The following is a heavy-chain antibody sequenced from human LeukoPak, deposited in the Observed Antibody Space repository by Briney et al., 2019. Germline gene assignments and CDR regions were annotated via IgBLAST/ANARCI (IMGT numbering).Heavy chain of an antibody. V-gene: IGHV5-51*01. CDR3: ARRMGPWAFDI. D-gene: IGHD5-24*01. CDR1: GYSFTSYW. CDR2: IYPGDSDT. J-gene: IGHJ3*02. Sequence: GASLKISFQGSGYSFTSYWIGWVRQMPGKGLEWMGIIYPGDSDTRYSPSFQGQVTISADKSISTAYLQWSSLKASDTAMYYCARRMGPWAFDIWGQGTMVTVSS.